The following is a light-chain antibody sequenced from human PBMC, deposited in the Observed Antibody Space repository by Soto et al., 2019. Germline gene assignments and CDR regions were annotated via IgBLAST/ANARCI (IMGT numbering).Light chain of an antibody. J-gene: IGKJ2*01. CDR3: QQYGGSPYT. V-gene: IGKV3-20*01. CDR1: QSVTSNY. CDR2: DTS. Sequence: EVVLTQSPGTLSLSPGERVTLSCRASQSVTSNYLAWYQQKPGQAPRLLIYDTSSRATGIPDRFSGSGSGTDFTLTISRLEPEDFAVYYCQQYGGSPYTFGQGTKLDIK.